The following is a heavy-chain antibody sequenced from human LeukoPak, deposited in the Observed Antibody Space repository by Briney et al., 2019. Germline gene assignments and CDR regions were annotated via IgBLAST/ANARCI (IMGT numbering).Heavy chain of an antibody. CDR2: IRYDGSNK. D-gene: IGHD1-26*01. J-gene: IGHJ4*02. Sequence: GGSLRLSCAASGFTFSSYGMHWVRQAPGKGLEWVAFIRYDGSNKYYADSVKGRFTISRDNAKNSLSLQMNSLRAEDTAVYYCARDKVVGATHFDYWGQGTLVTVSS. V-gene: IGHV3-30*02. CDR1: GFTFSSYG. CDR3: ARDKVVGATHFDY.